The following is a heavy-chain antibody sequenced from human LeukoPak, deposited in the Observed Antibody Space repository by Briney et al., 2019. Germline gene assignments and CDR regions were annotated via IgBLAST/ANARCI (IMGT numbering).Heavy chain of an antibody. CDR2: ITGSGGST. V-gene: IGHV3-23*01. CDR1: GFTFSSYD. D-gene: IGHD1-26*01. Sequence: PGRSLRLSCAASGFTFSSYDMSWVRQAPGSGLEWVSGITGSGGSTYYADSVKGRLTISRDNSKNTLYLQMNSLRAEDTAVYYCAKGNWGERLDWYFDLWGRGTLVTVSS. J-gene: IGHJ2*01. CDR3: AKGNWGERLDWYFDL.